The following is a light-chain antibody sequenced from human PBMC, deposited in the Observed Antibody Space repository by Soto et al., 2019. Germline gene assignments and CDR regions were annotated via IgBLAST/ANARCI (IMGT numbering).Light chain of an antibody. CDR3: ISYTGSDTSYV. J-gene: IGLJ1*01. Sequence: QSALTQPASVSGSPGQSITISCSGSSGDVGNYDLVSWYQQIPGKAPQLMIYEVRNRPSGVSSRFSGSKSGNTASLTISGLQAEDEADYYCISYTGSDTSYVFGTGTKVTVL. V-gene: IGLV2-14*02. CDR1: SGDVGNYDL. CDR2: EVR.